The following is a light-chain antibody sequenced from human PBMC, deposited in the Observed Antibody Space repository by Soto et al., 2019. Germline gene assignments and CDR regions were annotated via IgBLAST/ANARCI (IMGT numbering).Light chain of an antibody. CDR1: SNDIGGYNY. J-gene: IGLJ3*02. CDR2: KVS. V-gene: IGLV2-14*01. Sequence: QSVLTQPGSVSGSPGQSITIPCTGSSNDIGGYNYVSWYQQHRGRAPKLVIYKVSDRPSGVSTRFSASKSGNTASLTISGLQAEDEADYYCSSYSTTTTPQWVFGGGTKLTVL. CDR3: SSYSTTTTPQWV.